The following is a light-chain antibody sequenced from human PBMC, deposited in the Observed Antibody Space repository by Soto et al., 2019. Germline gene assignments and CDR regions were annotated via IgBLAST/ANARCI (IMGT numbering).Light chain of an antibody. CDR1: QSLLHSNGYNY. CDR2: LAS. J-gene: IGKJ4*01. V-gene: IGKV2-28*01. CDR3: IQTLQTPLT. Sequence: DIVMTQSPLSLPVTPGEPASISCRSSQSLLHSNGYNYLDWYLQKPGQSPQLLSYLASNRASGVPDRFSGSGSGTDFTLKISRVEAEDFGVYYCIQTLQTPLTFGGGTKVDIK.